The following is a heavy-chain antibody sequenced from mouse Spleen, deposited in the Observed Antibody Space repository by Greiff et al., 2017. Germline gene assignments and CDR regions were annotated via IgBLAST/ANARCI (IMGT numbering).Heavy chain of an antibody. V-gene: IGHV6-6*01. CDR3: TRGFYYGNYYYAMDY. CDR2: IRNKANNHAT. D-gene: IGHD2-1*01. CDR1: GFTFSDAW. Sequence: EVNLVESGGGLVQPGGSMKLSCAASGFTFSDAWMDWVRQSPEKGLEWVAEIRNKANNHATYYAESVKGRFTISRDDSKSSVYLQMNSLRAEDTGIYYCTRGFYYGNYYYAMDYWGQGTSVTVSS. J-gene: IGHJ4*01.